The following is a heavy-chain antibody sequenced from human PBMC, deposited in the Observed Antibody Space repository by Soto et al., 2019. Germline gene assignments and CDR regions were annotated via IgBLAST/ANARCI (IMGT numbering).Heavy chain of an antibody. CDR2: IIPILGIA. D-gene: IGHD3-3*01. V-gene: IGHV1-69*02. CDR1: GGTFSSYT. Sequence: SVKVSCKASGGTFSSYTISWVRQAPGQGLEWMGRIIPILGIANYAQKFQGRVTITADKSTSTAYMELSSLRSEDTAVYYCARETYYDFWSVYYSAPSNYYYYYYMDVWGKGTTVTVSS. J-gene: IGHJ6*03. CDR3: ARETYYDFWSVYYSAPSNYYYYYYMDV.